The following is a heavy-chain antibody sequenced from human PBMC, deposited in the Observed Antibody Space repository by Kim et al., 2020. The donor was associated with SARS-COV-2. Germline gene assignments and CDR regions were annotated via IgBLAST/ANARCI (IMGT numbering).Heavy chain of an antibody. V-gene: IGHV4-39*01. Sequence: SPSLKSRVPISVDTSKNQFSRKLSSVTAADTAVYYCARLGPGYSSSWSDYWGQGTLVTVSS. J-gene: IGHJ4*02. CDR3: ARLGPGYSSSWSDY. D-gene: IGHD6-13*01.